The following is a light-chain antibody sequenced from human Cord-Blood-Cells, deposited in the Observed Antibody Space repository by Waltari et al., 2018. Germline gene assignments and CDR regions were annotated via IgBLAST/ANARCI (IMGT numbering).Light chain of an antibody. V-gene: IGLV2-8*01. CDR3: SSYAGSNIWV. Sequence: QSALTQPPSASGSPGQSVTISCTGTSSDVGGYNYVSWYQQHPGKAPKLIVYEVSKRPSGVPDRFSVSKSGNTASLTVSGLQAEDEADYYCSSYAGSNIWVFGGGTKLTVL. CDR2: EVS. J-gene: IGLJ3*02. CDR1: SSDVGGYNY.